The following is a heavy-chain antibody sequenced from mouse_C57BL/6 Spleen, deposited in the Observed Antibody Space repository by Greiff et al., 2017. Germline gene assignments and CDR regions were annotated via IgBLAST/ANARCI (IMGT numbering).Heavy chain of an antibody. D-gene: IGHD2-5*01. Sequence: QVQLKQSGPELVKPGASVKISCKASGYTFTDYYINWVKQRPGQGLEWIGWIFPGSGSTYYNEKFKGKATLTVDKSSSTAYMLLSSLTSEDSAVYFCARSNYSNYVGAMDYWGQGTSVTVSS. CDR2: IFPGSGST. CDR3: ARSNYSNYVGAMDY. V-gene: IGHV1-75*01. J-gene: IGHJ4*01. CDR1: GYTFTDYY.